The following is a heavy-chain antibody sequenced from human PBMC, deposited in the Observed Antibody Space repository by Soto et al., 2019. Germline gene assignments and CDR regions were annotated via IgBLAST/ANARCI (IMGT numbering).Heavy chain of an antibody. J-gene: IGHJ6*02. Sequence: GGSLRLSCAASGFTVNVNYMTWVRQAPGKGLEWVSFIYTDGRTFYADSVKGRFTISRDDSENTVYLQMNSLRVEDTAVYYCARDPAVTTDYGLDVWGQGTTVTVSS. D-gene: IGHD4-17*01. CDR3: ARDPAVTTDYGLDV. CDR1: GFTVNVNY. V-gene: IGHV3-53*01. CDR2: IYTDGRT.